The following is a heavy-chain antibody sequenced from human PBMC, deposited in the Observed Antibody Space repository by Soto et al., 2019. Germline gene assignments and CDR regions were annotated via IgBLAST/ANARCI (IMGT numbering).Heavy chain of an antibody. V-gene: IGHV1-18*01. CDR1: GYTFTSYG. D-gene: IGHD3-10*01. CDR2: ISAYNGNT. Sequence: ASVKVSCKASGYTFTSYGISWVRQAPGQGLEWMGWISAYNGNTNYAQKLQGRVTMTTDTSTSTAYMELRSLRSDDTVVYYCARDITMVRGVIIHWFDPWGQGTLVTVSS. J-gene: IGHJ5*02. CDR3: ARDITMVRGVIIHWFDP.